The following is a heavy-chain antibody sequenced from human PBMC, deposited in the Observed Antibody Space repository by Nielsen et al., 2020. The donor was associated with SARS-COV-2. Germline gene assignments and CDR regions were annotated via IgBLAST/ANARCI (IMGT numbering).Heavy chain of an antibody. J-gene: IGHJ4*02. D-gene: IGHD6-13*01. V-gene: IGHV3-33*01. CDR2: IWYDGSNK. CDR3: ASAAAGMVPFDY. Sequence: GESLKISCAASGFTFSSYGMHWVRQAPGKGLEWVAVIWYDGSNKYYADSVKGRFTISRDNSKNTLYLQMNSPRAEDTAVYYCASAAAGMVPFDYWGQGTLVTVSS. CDR1: GFTFSSYG.